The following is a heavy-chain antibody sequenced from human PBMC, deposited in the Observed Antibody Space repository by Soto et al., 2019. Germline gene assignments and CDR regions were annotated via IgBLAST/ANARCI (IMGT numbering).Heavy chain of an antibody. Sequence: SETLSLTCAVSGGSIGGAGYSWSWIRQPPGGGLDWIGYIYESGTILYNPSLKTRLTISLNWSDKQFSLTLNSVTATDTAVYYCARAQFYSGSGNYHNLMFDPWGQGTQVTVSS. CDR3: ARAQFYSGSGNYHNLMFDP. J-gene: IGHJ5*02. CDR1: GGSIGGAGYS. V-gene: IGHV4-30-2*01. D-gene: IGHD3-10*01. CDR2: IYESGTI.